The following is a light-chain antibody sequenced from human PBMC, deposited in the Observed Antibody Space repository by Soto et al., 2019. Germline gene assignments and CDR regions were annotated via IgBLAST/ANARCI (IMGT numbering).Light chain of an antibody. V-gene: IGKV3-15*01. CDR3: PKYNNWPRLT. CDR2: AAS. CDR1: QSVSSN. J-gene: IGKJ3*01. Sequence: EIGMTQSPATLSVSPGESATLSCRASQSVSSNLAWYQQKPGQAPRLLIHAASARATGIPARFSGSGSGTEFTLTISSLQSEDFAVYYCPKYNNWPRLTFGPGTKVDIK.